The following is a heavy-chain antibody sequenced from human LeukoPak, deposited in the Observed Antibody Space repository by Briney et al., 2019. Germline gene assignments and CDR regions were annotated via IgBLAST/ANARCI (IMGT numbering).Heavy chain of an antibody. CDR2: IIPIFGTA. Sequence: ASVKVSCKASGGTFSSYAISWVRQAPGQGLEWMGGIIPIFGTANYAQKFQGRVTITTDESTSTAYMELSSLRSEDTAVYYCATQMYSSSLSVGGGYWGQGTLVTVSS. CDR1: GGTFSSYA. V-gene: IGHV1-69*05. CDR3: ATQMYSSSLSVGGGY. J-gene: IGHJ4*02. D-gene: IGHD6-13*01.